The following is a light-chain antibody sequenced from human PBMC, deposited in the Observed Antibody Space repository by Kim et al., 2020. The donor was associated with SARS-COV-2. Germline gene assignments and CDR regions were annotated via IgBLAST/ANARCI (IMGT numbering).Light chain of an antibody. CDR1: QIVTNF. V-gene: IGKV3-11*01. Sequence: EIVLTQSPATLSLSPGERATLSCRASQIVTNFLSWYRQKPGQAPRLLIYDASNRATGIPARCSGSGSGTDFTLTISSLEPEDFAVYFCQQRSNSPITFGQGTRLEIK. J-gene: IGKJ5*01. CDR3: QQRSNSPIT. CDR2: DAS.